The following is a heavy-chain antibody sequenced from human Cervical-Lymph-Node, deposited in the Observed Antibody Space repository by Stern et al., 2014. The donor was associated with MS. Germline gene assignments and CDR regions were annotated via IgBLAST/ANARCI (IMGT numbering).Heavy chain of an antibody. CDR1: GYTFTAHY. J-gene: IGHJ3*01. V-gene: IGHV1-2*02. Sequence: VQLVQSGAEVKKPGASVKVSCKGSGYTFTAHYIQWVRQAPGQGLEWMGWINPNTGATNNAQKFQGRVTMTRDTSISTVYMELSSLTSDDMAVYYCARGIRYSWNNNAPAFDVWGQGTMVTVSS. CDR2: INPNTGAT. D-gene: IGHD1/OR15-1a*01. CDR3: ARGIRYSWNNNAPAFDV.